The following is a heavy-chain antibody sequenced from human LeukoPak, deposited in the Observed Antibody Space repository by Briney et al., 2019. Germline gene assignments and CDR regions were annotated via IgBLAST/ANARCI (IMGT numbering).Heavy chain of an antibody. CDR2: IRSKAYGGTT. CDR3: TRDEVETIFGVATGAFDI. Sequence: GGSLRLSCTASGFTFGDYAMSWVRQAPGKGLEWVGFIRSKAYGGTTEYAASVKGRFTISRDDSKSIAYLQMNSLKTEDTAVYYCTRDEVETIFGVATGAFDIWGQGTMVTVSS. CDR1: GFTFGDYA. J-gene: IGHJ3*02. V-gene: IGHV3-49*04. D-gene: IGHD3-3*01.